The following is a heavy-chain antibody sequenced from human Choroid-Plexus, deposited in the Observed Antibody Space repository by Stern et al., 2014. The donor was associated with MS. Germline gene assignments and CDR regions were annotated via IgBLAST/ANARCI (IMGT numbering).Heavy chain of an antibody. CDR1: GFTFSNFG. D-gene: IGHD2-15*01. CDR3: AKDRQWSTYFFDY. J-gene: IGHJ4*02. V-gene: IGHV3-30*18. CDR2: ISYDGSDK. Sequence: MQLVESGGGVAQPGRPLILSCAASGFTFSNFGMHWVRQAPGKGLEWVALISYDGSDKYYADSVKGRFTIFRDNSKNTLYMHMNSLRAEDTAVYYCAKDRQWSTYFFDYWGQGSRVTVSS.